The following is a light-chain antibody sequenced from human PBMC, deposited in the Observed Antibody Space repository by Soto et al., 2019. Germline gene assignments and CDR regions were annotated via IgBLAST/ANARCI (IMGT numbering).Light chain of an antibody. CDR1: SSHIGAGYD. Sequence: QSVLTQPPSVSGAPGQRVTISCSESSSHIGAGYDVHWYQQLPGTAPKLLIYGNSNRPSGVPDRFSGSKSGTSASLAITGLQAEDEADYYCQSYDSSLSGLVFGTGTKLTVL. J-gene: IGLJ1*01. V-gene: IGLV1-40*01. CDR2: GNS. CDR3: QSYDSSLSGLV.